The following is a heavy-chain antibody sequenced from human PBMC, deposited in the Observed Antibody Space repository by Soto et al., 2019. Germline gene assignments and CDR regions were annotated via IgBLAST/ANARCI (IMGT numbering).Heavy chain of an antibody. CDR1: GVTFSSYA. D-gene: IGHD3-22*01. CDR3: ATERLMDYYDSSGYIFDY. V-gene: IGHV1-69*13. CDR2: IIPIFGTA. J-gene: IGHJ4*02. Sequence: ASVEVSCKASGVTFSSYALSWVRQAPGQGLEWMGGIIPIFGTANYAQKFQGRVTITADESTSTAYMELSSLRSEDTAVYYCATERLMDYYDSSGYIFDYWGQGTLVTVSS.